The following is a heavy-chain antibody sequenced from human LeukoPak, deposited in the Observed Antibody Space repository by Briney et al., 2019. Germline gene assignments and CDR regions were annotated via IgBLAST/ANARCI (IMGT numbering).Heavy chain of an antibody. J-gene: IGHJ4*02. CDR1: GFTFSSYG. CDR3: AKDLRGIAAPTGFDY. V-gene: IGHV3-33*06. CDR2: IWYDGSNK. D-gene: IGHD6-6*01. Sequence: PGRSLRLSCAASGFTFSSYGMHWVRQAPGKGVGWVAVIWYDGSNKYYADSVKGGFTISRGNSKNTLYLQMNSLRAEDTAVYYCAKDLRGIAAPTGFDYWGQGTLVTVSS.